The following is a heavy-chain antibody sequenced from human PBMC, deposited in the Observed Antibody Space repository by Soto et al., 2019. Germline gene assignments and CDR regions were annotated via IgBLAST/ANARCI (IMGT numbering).Heavy chain of an antibody. CDR2: INHSGST. J-gene: IGHJ4*02. V-gene: IGHV4-34*01. D-gene: IGHD6-19*01. CDR1: GGSFSGYY. Sequence: PSETLSLTCAVYGGSFSGYYWSWIRQPPGKGLEWIGEINHSGSTNYNPSLKSRVTISVDTSKNQFSLKLSSVTAADTAVYYCARGEIQLWSLSSGWPDYWGQGTLVTVSS. CDR3: ARGEIQLWSLSSGWPDY.